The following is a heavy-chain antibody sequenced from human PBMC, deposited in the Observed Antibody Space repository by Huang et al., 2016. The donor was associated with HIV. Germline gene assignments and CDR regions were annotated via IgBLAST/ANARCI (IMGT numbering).Heavy chain of an antibody. D-gene: IGHD3-10*01. Sequence: QVQLKQWGAGLLKPSETLSLTCAVYGGAFRGSSWTWFRQFPKKGLEWIGDINHNGKISYNPSVSARVTISTDTSKNHFSLHLTSVTAADTALYYCARGFNYYASDNLGVYYFDSWGLGTLVTVSP. V-gene: IGHV4-34*02. J-gene: IGHJ4*02. CDR2: INHNGKI. CDR1: GGAFRGSS. CDR3: ARGFNYYASDNLGVYYFDS.